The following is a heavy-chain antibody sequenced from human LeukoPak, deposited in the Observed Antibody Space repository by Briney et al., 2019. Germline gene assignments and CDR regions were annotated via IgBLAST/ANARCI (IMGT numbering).Heavy chain of an antibody. V-gene: IGHV3-30*02. J-gene: IGHJ3*02. CDR2: IRYDGSNK. D-gene: IGHD2-15*01. CDR1: GFTFSSYG. CDR3: ASEVIVVVVAATPHAFAI. Sequence: GGSLRLSCAASGFTFSSYGMHWVRQAPGKGLEWVAFIRYDGSNKYYADSVKGRFTISRDNSKNTLYLQMNSLRAEDTAVYYCASEVIVVVVAATPHAFAIWGQGTMVTVSS.